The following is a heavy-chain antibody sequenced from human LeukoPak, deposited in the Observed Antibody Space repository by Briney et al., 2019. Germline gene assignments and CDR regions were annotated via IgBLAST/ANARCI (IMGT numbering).Heavy chain of an antibody. CDR3: ARARAQLVGHWFDP. V-gene: IGHV4-31*03. CDR2: IYYSGST. Sequence: SQTLSLTCTVSGGSISSGGYYWSWIRQHPGKGLEWIGYIYYSGSTYYNPSLKSRVTISVGTSKNQFSLKLSSVTAADTAVYYCARARAQLVGHWFDPWGQGTLVTVSS. CDR1: GGSISSGGYY. D-gene: IGHD6-13*01. J-gene: IGHJ5*02.